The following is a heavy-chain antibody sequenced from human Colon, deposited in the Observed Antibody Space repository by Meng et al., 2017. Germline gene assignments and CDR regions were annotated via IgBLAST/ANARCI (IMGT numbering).Heavy chain of an antibody. J-gene: IGHJ4*02. Sequence: QVVDSGAALGQPVRSRLLSFASSGVPSSSYWMHWVRQVPGKGLVCVSRINPDGTTTAYADSVKDRFAISRDNTKNTLYLHMNSLRAEDTAVYYCATYYTPDYWGQGTLVTVSS. CDR1: GVPSSSYW. CDR2: INPDGTTT. D-gene: IGHD3-3*01. V-gene: IGHV3-74*01. CDR3: ATYYTPDY.